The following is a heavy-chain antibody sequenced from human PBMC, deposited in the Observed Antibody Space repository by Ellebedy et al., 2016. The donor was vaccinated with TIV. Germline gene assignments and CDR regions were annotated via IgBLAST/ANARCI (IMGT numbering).Heavy chain of an antibody. V-gene: IGHV3-7*01. CDR1: GFSFRSYW. J-gene: IGHJ5*02. CDR2: IYQDGGVQ. CDR3: ARRGSYGDYAVQINSWFDT. Sequence: PGGSLRLSCVASGFSFRSYWMSWVRQAPGKGLEWVANIYQDGGVQYYVDSVKGRFTISRYNADNSLFLQMNSLRAEDTAVYYCARRGSYGDYAVQINSWFDTWGRGTLVAVSS. D-gene: IGHD4-17*01.